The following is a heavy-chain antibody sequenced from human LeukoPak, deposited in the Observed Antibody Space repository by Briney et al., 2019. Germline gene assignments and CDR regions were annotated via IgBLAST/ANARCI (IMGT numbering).Heavy chain of an antibody. CDR2: ISPYTHNI. CDR3: ARDTQSYGYYVGVIGL. D-gene: IGHD4-17*01. CDR1: GYTFTSYG. Sequence: ASVKVSCKASGYTFTSYGLSWVRQAPGQGLEWMGWISPYTHNINYAQNLQGRVTMTTDISTSTAYLEVRSLRSDDTAVYYCARDTQSYGYYVGVIGLWGQGTLVTVSS. J-gene: IGHJ4*02. V-gene: IGHV1-18*01.